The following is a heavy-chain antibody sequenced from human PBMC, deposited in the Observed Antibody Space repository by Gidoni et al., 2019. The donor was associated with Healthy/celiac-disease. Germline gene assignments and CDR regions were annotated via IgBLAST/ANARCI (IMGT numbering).Heavy chain of an antibody. V-gene: IGHV3-11*06. CDR3: ASCMSKGELLPQR. Sequence: QVQLVESGGGLVKPGGSLRLSCAASGFTFSDYYMSWIRQAPGKGLEWFSDSSSSRSYTNYADSVKGRFTISRDNAKNSLYLQMNSLRAEDTAVYYCASCMSKGELLPQRWGQGTLVTVSS. D-gene: IGHD1-26*01. CDR2: SSSSRSYT. CDR1: GFTFSDYY. J-gene: IGHJ4*02.